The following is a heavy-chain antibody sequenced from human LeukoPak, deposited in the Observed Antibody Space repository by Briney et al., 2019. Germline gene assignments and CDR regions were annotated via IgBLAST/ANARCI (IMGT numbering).Heavy chain of an antibody. J-gene: IGHJ4*02. Sequence: TSETLSLTCAVYGGSFSGYYWSWIRQPPGKGLEWIGEINHSGGTNYNPSLKSRVTISVDTSKNQFSLKLSSVTAADTAVYYCARGRGYSYGYEDYWGQGTLVTVSS. D-gene: IGHD5-18*01. CDR3: ARGRGYSYGYEDY. CDR1: GGSFSGYY. CDR2: INHSGGT. V-gene: IGHV4-34*01.